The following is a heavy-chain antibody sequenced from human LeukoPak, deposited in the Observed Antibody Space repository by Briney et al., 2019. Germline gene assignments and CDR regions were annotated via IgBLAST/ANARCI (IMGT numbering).Heavy chain of an antibody. CDR3: ATNPVSYNWNYGWFDP. CDR1: GYTLTELS. V-gene: IGHV1-24*01. J-gene: IGHJ5*02. Sequence: ASVKVSCKVSGYTLTELSMHWVRQAPGKGLEWMGGFDPEDGETIYAQKFQGRVTMTEDTSTDTAYMELSSLRSEDTAVYYCATNPVSYNWNYGWFDPWGQGTLVTVSS. CDR2: FDPEDGET. D-gene: IGHD1-7*01.